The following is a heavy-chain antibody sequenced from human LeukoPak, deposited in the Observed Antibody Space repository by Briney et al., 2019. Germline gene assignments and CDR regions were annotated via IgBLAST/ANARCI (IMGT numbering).Heavy chain of an antibody. CDR3: ARDGDSSSLDY. J-gene: IGHJ4*02. CDR1: GGSISSYY. Sequence: SETLSLTCTVSGGSISSYYWSWIRQPPGKGLEWIGYIYYSGSTNYNPSLKSRVTISVDTSKNQSSLKLSSVTAADTAVYYCARDGDSSSLDYWGQGTLVTVSS. CDR2: IYYSGST. D-gene: IGHD6-13*01. V-gene: IGHV4-59*01.